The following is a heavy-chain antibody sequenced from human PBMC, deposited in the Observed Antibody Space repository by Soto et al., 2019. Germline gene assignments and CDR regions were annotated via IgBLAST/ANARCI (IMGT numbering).Heavy chain of an antibody. CDR1: GGSISSSSYY. J-gene: IGHJ5*02. CDR3: ARQLGYSSSWYAGPSCWFDP. V-gene: IGHV4-39*01. D-gene: IGHD6-13*01. Sequence: SETLSLTCTVSGGSISSSSYYWGWIRQPPGKGLEWIGSVYYSGSTYYNPSLKSRVTISVDTSKNQFSLKLSSVTAADTAVYYCARQLGYSSSWYAGPSCWFDPWGQGTLVTVSS. CDR2: VYYSGST.